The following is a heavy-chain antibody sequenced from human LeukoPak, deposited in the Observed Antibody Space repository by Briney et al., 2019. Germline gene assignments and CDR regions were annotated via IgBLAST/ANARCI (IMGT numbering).Heavy chain of an antibody. CDR1: GGSISSGGYY. J-gene: IGHJ6*03. D-gene: IGHD2-2*01. V-gene: IGHV4-61*08. CDR2: IYHSGST. Sequence: PSETLSLTCTVSGGSISSGGYYWSWIRQPPGKGLEWIGYIYHSGSTYYNPSLKSRVTISVDTSKNQFSLKLSSVTAADTAVYYCARVEVVPAAYHFSYYYMDVWGKGTTVTVSS. CDR3: ARVEVVPAAYHFSYYYMDV.